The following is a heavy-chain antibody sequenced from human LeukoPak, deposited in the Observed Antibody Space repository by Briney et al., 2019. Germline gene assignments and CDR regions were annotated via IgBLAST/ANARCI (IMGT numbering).Heavy chain of an antibody. CDR2: ISYDGSNK. CDR1: GFTFSSYA. CDR3: AKGGGAYYSDSSSYSAPFEH. Sequence: GGSLRLSCAAPGFTFSSYAMHWVRQAPGKGLDRVAVISYDGSNKYYADSVKGRFTISRENSQNTLYLQIKTLRAENTAVYYFAKGGGAYYSDSSSYSAPFEHWGQGTLVTVSS. V-gene: IGHV3-30-3*02. D-gene: IGHD3-22*01. J-gene: IGHJ4*01.